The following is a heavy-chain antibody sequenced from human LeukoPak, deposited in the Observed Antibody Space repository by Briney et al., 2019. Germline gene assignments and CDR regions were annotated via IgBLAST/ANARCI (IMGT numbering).Heavy chain of an antibody. J-gene: IGHJ5*02. V-gene: IGHV4-59*11. Sequence: SETLSLTCTVSGGSISSHYWSWIRQPPGKGLEWIGYIYYSGSTNYNPSLKSRVTISVDTSKSQFSLKLSSVTAADTAVYYCARDVGSGRPVGWFDPWGQGTLVTVSS. CDR1: GGSISSHY. CDR3: ARDVGSGRPVGWFDP. CDR2: IYYSGST. D-gene: IGHD6-19*01.